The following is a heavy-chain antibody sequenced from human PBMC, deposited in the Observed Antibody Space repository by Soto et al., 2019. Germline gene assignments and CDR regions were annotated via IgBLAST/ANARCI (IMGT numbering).Heavy chain of an antibody. D-gene: IGHD7-27*01. CDR2: INPNSGGT. CDR1: GSTFTGYY. Sequence: ASVKVSCKASGSTFTGYYMHWVRQAPGQGLEWMGWINPNSGGTNYAQKFQGWVTMTRDTSISTAYMELSRLRSDDTAVYYCARGLNWGSNWFDPWGQGTLVTVSS. V-gene: IGHV1-2*04. CDR3: ARGLNWGSNWFDP. J-gene: IGHJ5*02.